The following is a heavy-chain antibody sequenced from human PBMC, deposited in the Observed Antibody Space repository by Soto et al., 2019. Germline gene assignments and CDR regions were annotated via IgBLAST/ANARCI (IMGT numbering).Heavy chain of an antibody. CDR2: IIPIFGTA. D-gene: IGHD3-22*01. CDR3: ASHPYYDSSGYYLGY. Sequence: ASVKVSCKASGGTFSSYAISWVRQAPGQGLEWMGGIIPIFGTANYAQKFQGRVTITADKSTSTAYMELSSLRSEDTAVYYCASHPYYDSSGYYLGYWGQGTLVTVSS. J-gene: IGHJ4*02. V-gene: IGHV1-69*06. CDR1: GGTFSSYA.